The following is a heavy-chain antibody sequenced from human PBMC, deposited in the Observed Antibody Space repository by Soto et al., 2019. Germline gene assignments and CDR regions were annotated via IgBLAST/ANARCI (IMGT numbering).Heavy chain of an antibody. D-gene: IGHD6-19*01. CDR2: ISYDGSKK. Sequence: QVQLVESGGGVIQPGRSLRLSCAASGFTFSGYTIHWVRQAPGKGLQWVALISYDGSKKYYADSVKGRVTISRDNSNYTVFLQMNSLRPEDTAVYYCARVLCSGWYEGFDIWGQGTMVTVSS. CDR3: ARVLCSGWYEGFDI. J-gene: IGHJ3*02. CDR1: GFTFSGYT. V-gene: IGHV3-30-3*01.